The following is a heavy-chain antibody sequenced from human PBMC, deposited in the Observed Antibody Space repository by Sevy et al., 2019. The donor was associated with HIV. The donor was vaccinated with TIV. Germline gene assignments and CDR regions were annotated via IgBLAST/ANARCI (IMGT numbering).Heavy chain of an antibody. CDR2: ISGSGGST. CDR1: EFTFSSYA. CDR3: AKDPPEYSSSSGADAFDI. V-gene: IGHV3-23*01. Sequence: GGSLRLSCAASEFTFSSYAMSWVRQAPGKGLEWVSAISGSGGSTYYADSVKGRFTISRDNSKNTLYLQMNSLRAEDTAVYYCAKDPPEYSSSSGADAFDIWGQGTMVTVSS. D-gene: IGHD6-6*01. J-gene: IGHJ3*02.